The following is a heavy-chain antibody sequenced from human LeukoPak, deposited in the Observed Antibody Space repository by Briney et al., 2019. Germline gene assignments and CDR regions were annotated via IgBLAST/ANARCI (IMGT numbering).Heavy chain of an antibody. CDR3: TRGSVAGRPN. Sequence: GGSLRLSCEATGFTFSNAWMTWVRQAPGKGLEWVGRIKSKTDGGTTDYAAPVKGRFTISRDDSKNTLFLQMNSLKTEDTAVYYCTRGSVAGRPNWGQGTQVTVSS. CDR1: GFTFSNAW. J-gene: IGHJ1*01. CDR2: IKSKTDGGTT. V-gene: IGHV3-15*01. D-gene: IGHD6-19*01.